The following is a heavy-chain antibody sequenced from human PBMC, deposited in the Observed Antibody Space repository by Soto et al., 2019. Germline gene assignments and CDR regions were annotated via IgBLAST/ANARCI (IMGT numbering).Heavy chain of an antibody. CDR3: AASNRIAARLGPYYYYYGMDV. Sequence: QVTLKESGPVLVKPTETLTLTCTVSGFSLSNARMGVSWIRQPPGKALEWLAHIFSNDEKSYSTSLKSRLTISNDTSKSQVVLTMTNMDPVETATYYCAASNRIAARLGPYYYYYGMDVWGQGTTVTVSS. CDR2: IFSNDEK. V-gene: IGHV2-26*01. D-gene: IGHD6-6*01. J-gene: IGHJ6*02. CDR1: GFSLSNARMG.